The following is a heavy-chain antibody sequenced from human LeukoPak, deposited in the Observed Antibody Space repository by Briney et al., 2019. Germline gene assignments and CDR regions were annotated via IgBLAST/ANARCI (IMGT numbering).Heavy chain of an antibody. J-gene: IGHJ5*02. V-gene: IGHV4-34*01. CDR3: ARRYYGSGRRFDP. D-gene: IGHD3-10*01. Sequence: SETLSLTCAVYGGSFSGYYWSWIRQPPGKGLEWIGEINHSGSTNYNPSLKSRVTISVDTSKNQFSLKLSSVTAADTAVYYCARRYYGSGRRFDPWAQGTLVTVSS. CDR2: INHSGST. CDR1: GGSFSGYY.